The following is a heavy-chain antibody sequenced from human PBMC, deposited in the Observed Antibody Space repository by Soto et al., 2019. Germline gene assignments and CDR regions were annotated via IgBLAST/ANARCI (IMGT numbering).Heavy chain of an antibody. CDR3: ARCPDYGDEDAFDI. J-gene: IGHJ3*02. CDR2: IYSGGST. V-gene: IGHV3-66*01. D-gene: IGHD4-17*01. CDR1: GFTVSSNY. Sequence: GGSLRLSCAASGFTVSSNYMSWVRQAPGKGLEWVSVIYSGGSTYYADSVKGRFTISRDNSKNTLYLQMNSLRAEDTDVDYCARCPDYGDEDAFDIWGQGTMVTVSS.